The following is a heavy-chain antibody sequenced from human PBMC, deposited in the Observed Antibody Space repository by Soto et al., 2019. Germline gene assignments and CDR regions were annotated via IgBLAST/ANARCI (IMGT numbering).Heavy chain of an antibody. Sequence: GGSLRLSCAASGFTFSSYGMHWVRQAPGKGLEWVAFISYDGSNKYYADSVKGRFTISRDNSKNTLYLQMNSLRAEDTAVYYCAKGYDSGGYYRHDAFDIWGQGTLATVSS. J-gene: IGHJ3*02. CDR2: ISYDGSNK. CDR3: AKGYDSGGYYRHDAFDI. D-gene: IGHD3-22*01. V-gene: IGHV3-30*18. CDR1: GFTFSSYG.